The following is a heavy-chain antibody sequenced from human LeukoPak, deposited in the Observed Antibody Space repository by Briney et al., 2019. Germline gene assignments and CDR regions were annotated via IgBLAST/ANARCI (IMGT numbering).Heavy chain of an antibody. CDR1: GYTFTSYG. D-gene: IGHD2-2*01. CDR2: ISAYNGNT. J-gene: IGHJ6*02. CDR3: ARDGGYCSSGTICYSRAEYYYYGLDV. Sequence: ASVKVSCKASGYTFTSYGISWVRQAPGQGLEWMGWISAYNGNTNYAQNFQGRVTMTRDTSISTVYMELSRLRSDGTAVYYCARDGGYCSSGTICYSRAEYYYYGLDVWGQGTTVTVSS. V-gene: IGHV1-18*01.